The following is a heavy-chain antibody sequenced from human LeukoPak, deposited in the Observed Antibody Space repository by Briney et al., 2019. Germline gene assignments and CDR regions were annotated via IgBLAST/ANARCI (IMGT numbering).Heavy chain of an antibody. CDR3: ARSMVRGVITDY. V-gene: IGHV3-66*01. J-gene: IGHJ4*02. Sequence: GGSLRLSCAASGFTFSSYAMSWVRQAPGKGLEWVSVIYSGGSTYYADSVKGRFTISRDNSKNTLYLQMNSLRAEDTAVYYCARSMVRGVITDYWGQGTLVTVSS. CDR1: GFTFSSYA. CDR2: IYSGGST. D-gene: IGHD3-10*01.